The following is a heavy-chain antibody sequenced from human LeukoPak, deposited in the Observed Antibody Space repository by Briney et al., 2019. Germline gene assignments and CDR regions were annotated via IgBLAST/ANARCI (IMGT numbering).Heavy chain of an antibody. CDR2: ISSSGSTR. J-gene: IGHJ4*02. Sequence: GGSLRLSCAVSGFIFSDHYMSWIRQAPGKGLEWVSYISSSGSTRQYADSVKGRFTISRDNAKNSLYLQMNSLRAEDTAVYYCARGSCGGDCYIDYWGQGTLVTVSS. CDR1: GFIFSDHY. D-gene: IGHD2-21*02. V-gene: IGHV3-11*04. CDR3: ARGSCGGDCYIDY.